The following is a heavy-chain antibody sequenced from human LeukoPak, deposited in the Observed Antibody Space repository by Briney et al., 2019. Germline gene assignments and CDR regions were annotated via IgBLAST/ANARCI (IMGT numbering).Heavy chain of an antibody. J-gene: IGHJ3*02. Sequence: PGGSLRLSCVASGFSFSSYSIHWVRRVPGKGLEWVAVMSVNGVNKYYADSVRGRFTVSRDISKNTQFLQMNSLRFEDTAVYFCVRESCRGGSCTYDPFDIWGHGTMVTVST. CDR1: GFSFSSYS. V-gene: IGHV3-30-3*01. D-gene: IGHD2-15*01. CDR3: VRESCRGGSCTYDPFDI. CDR2: MSVNGVNK.